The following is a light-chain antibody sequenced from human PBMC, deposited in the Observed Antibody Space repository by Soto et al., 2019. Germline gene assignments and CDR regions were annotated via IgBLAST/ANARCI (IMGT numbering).Light chain of an antibody. V-gene: IGLV2-14*01. CDR2: EVT. Sequence: QPVLTQPASVSGSPGQSITISCTGTRRDVGGYNYVSWYQQYPGKSPKLLIYEVTHRPSGVSNRFSGSKSGNTASLTISGLQAKDEADYYCSSYTISNTLPFVFGTGTQLTVL. CDR3: SSYTISNTLPFV. J-gene: IGLJ7*01. CDR1: RRDVGGYNY.